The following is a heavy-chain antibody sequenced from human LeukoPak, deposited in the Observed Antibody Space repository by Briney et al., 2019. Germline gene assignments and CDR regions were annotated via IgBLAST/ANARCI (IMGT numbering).Heavy chain of an antibody. J-gene: IGHJ4*02. Sequence: ASVKVSCKASGSPFTSYYMHWVRQAPGQGLEWMGIINPSGGSTSYAQKFQGRVTMTRDTSTSTVYMELSSLRSEDTAVYYCARDYSGAAPFDYWGQGTLVTVSS. D-gene: IGHD4-17*01. CDR2: INPSGGST. CDR1: GSPFTSYY. CDR3: ARDYSGAAPFDY. V-gene: IGHV1-46*01.